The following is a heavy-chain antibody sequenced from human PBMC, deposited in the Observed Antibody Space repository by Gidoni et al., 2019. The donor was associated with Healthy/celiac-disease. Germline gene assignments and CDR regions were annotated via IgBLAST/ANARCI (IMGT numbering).Heavy chain of an antibody. CDR2: ISGSSSYL. V-gene: IGHV3-21*01. Sequence: EVQLVASGGGLVQPGGSLRLSCAASGFTFRSTSMNWVRQAPGKGLDWVSSISGSSSYLYYAYSVKGRFTIARDNAKNSLYLQMNSLRAEDTAVYYCATDIVVVPADQTLVGMDVWGQGTTVTVSS. J-gene: IGHJ6*02. CDR3: ATDIVVVPADQTLVGMDV. D-gene: IGHD2-2*01. CDR1: GFTFRSTS.